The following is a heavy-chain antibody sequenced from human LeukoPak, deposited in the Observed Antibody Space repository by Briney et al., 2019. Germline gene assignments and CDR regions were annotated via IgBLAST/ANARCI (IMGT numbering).Heavy chain of an antibody. Sequence: GGSLRLSCAASGFTFSSYWMSWVRQAPGKGLEWVANIKQDGSEKYYVDSVKGRFTISRDNAKNSLYLQMNSLRAEVTAVYYCARDRGYDFWSGPTIYYMDVWGKGTTVTVSS. CDR1: GFTFSSYW. D-gene: IGHD3-3*01. CDR2: IKQDGSEK. CDR3: ARDRGYDFWSGPTIYYMDV. V-gene: IGHV3-7*01. J-gene: IGHJ6*03.